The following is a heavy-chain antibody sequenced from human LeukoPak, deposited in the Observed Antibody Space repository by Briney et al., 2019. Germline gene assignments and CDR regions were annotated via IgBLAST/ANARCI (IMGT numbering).Heavy chain of an antibody. D-gene: IGHD5-12*01. CDR3: ARDGGVGYGPSDLDN. CDR1: GGSMTPDY. V-gene: IGHV4-59*01. J-gene: IGHJ4*02. Sequence: PSETLSLTCTVSGGSMTPDYWSWIRQSPGKGLEWLGYVYHSGTAFYSPSLKSRITISIDTSKSQFSLKVISVTAADTAVYYCARDGGVGYGPSDLDNWGQGILVTVSA. CDR2: VYHSGTA.